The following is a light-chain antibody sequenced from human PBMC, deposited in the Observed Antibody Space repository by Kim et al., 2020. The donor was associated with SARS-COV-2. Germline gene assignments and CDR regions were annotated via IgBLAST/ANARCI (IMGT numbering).Light chain of an antibody. V-gene: IGLV3-19*01. CDR3: NSRDSSGNHWV. CDR2: GVN. Sequence: SSELTQDPAVSVALGQTVRITCQGDSLRKYYTSWYQQKPGQAPRLIIYGVNNQPSGIPDRFSGSRSGNTASLTITGAQAEDEADCYCNSRDSSGNHWVFG. CDR1: SLRKYY. J-gene: IGLJ3*02.